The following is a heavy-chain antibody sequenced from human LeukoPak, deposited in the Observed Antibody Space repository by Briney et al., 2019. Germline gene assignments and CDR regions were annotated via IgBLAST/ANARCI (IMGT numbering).Heavy chain of an antibody. D-gene: IGHD5-18*01. J-gene: IGHJ4*02. Sequence: GGSLRLSCAASGFTFSSYAMSWVRQAPGKGLEWVSAISGSGGSTYYADSVKGRFTISRDNSKNTLYLQMNSLRAEDTAVYYCARVYSYGTYYFDYWGQGTLVTVSS. CDR2: ISGSGGST. V-gene: IGHV3-23*01. CDR3: ARVYSYGTYYFDY. CDR1: GFTFSSYA.